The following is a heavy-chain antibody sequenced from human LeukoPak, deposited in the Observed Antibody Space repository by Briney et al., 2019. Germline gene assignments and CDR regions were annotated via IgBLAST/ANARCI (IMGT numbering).Heavy chain of an antibody. Sequence: GGSLRLSCAASGFTFSSYWMHWVRQAPGKGLVWVSRINSDGSSTSYADSVKGRFTISRDNAKNTLYLQMNSLRAEDTAVYYCARDTNGGLLWFGESQLDYWGQGTLVTVSS. CDR2: INSDGSST. J-gene: IGHJ4*02. CDR1: GFTFSSYW. CDR3: ARDTNGGLLWFGESQLDY. V-gene: IGHV3-74*01. D-gene: IGHD3-10*01.